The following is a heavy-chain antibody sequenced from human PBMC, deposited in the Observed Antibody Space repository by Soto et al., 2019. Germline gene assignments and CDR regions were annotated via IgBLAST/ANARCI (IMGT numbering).Heavy chain of an antibody. D-gene: IGHD3-22*01. CDR1: GFTFSSYS. CDR2: ISSSSSYI. J-gene: IGHJ6*02. Sequence: GGSLRLSCAASGFTFSSYSMNWVRQAPGKGLEWVSSISSSSSYIYYADSVKGRFTISRDNAKNSLYLQMNSLRAEATAVYYCARPSSGRAYYYYYGMDAWGQGTTVTVSS. CDR3: ARPSSGRAYYYYYGMDA. V-gene: IGHV3-21*01.